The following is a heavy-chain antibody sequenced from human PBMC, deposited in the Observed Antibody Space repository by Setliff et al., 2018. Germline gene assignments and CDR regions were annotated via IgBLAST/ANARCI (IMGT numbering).Heavy chain of an antibody. Sequence: SVKVSCKATGYTFAHFHMHWVRQAPGQGLEWMGGTIPIFGTTDYAQKFQGRVTIITDDSTSTAFMQLSSLTSEDTAVYYCVREGVDTRSSTDYRYYMDVWGKGTTVTVS. CDR3: VREGVDTRSSTDYRYYMDV. CDR2: TIPIFGTT. CDR1: GYTFAHFH. J-gene: IGHJ6*03. V-gene: IGHV1-69*05. D-gene: IGHD5-18*01.